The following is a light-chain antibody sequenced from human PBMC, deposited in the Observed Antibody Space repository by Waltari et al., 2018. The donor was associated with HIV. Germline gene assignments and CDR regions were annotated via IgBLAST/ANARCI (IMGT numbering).Light chain of an antibody. CDR2: EVS. CDR1: SSDVGTYNS. CDR3: SSYTSGNAVL. J-gene: IGLJ2*01. Sequence: QSALTQPASVSGSPGQSITISCIGSSSDVGTYNSVSWYQQHPVKAPKLIIYEVSNRPSGVSNRFSGSKSGSTASLTISGLQAEDEADYYCSSYTSGNAVLFGGGTKVTVL. V-gene: IGLV2-14*01.